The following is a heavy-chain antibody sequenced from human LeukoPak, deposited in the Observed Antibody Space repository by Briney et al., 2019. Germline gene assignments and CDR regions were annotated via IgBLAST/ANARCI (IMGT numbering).Heavy chain of an antibody. J-gene: IGHJ4*02. CDR2: ITSNTRYI. CDR1: GFTFSSYT. D-gene: IGHD1-7*01. CDR3: ARGENWNYICY. Sequence: GGSLRLSCAASGFTFSSYTMNSVRQAPGKGLEWVSSITSNTRYIFYADSVKGRFTISRDNTKKSLYLQMNSLRAEDTAVYYCARGENWNYICYWGQGTLVTVSS. V-gene: IGHV3-21*01.